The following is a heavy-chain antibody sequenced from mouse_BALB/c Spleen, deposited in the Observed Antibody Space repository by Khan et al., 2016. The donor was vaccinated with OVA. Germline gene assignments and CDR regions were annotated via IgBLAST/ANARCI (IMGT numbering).Heavy chain of an antibody. Sequence: QVQLKESGPGLVAPSQSLSITCTVSGFSFTNYGVSWVRQPPGKGLEWLGIIWGDGTTNYHSALISRLNISKDDSRSQVFLKLNSLQTDDTATYXCAKGGTYFGGYFDVWGAGTTFTVSS. CDR2: IWGDGTT. D-gene: IGHD2-10*01. V-gene: IGHV2-3*01. CDR3: AKGGTYFGGYFDV. J-gene: IGHJ1*01. CDR1: GFSFTNYG.